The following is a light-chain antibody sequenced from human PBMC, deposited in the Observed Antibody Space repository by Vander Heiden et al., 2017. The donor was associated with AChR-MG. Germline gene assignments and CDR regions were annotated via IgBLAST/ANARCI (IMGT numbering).Light chain of an antibody. CDR2: AAS. CDR3: QQCESNTST. J-gene: IGKJ3*01. Sequence: DIQMTQSPSSLSASVGDRVTITCRASQSISSYLNWYQQKPGKAPKLLIYAASSLQSGVPSRFRRSGSGTDCTLTISRLQPEDFATYYGQQCESNTSTLGHGTRGEIK. V-gene: IGKV1-39*01. CDR1: QSISSY.